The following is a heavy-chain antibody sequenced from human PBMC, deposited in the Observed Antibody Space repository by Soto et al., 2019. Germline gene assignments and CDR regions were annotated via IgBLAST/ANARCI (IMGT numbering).Heavy chain of an antibody. CDR1: GGSISSSSYY. CDR2: IYYSGST. Sequence: AETLSLTCSVSGGSISSSSYYWGWIRQPPGKGLEWIGSIYYSGSTYYNPSLKSRVTISVDTSKNQFSLKLSSVTAADTAVYYCASGGRMNWFDPWGQGTLVTVSS. J-gene: IGHJ5*02. V-gene: IGHV4-39*01. CDR3: ASGGRMNWFDP. D-gene: IGHD1-26*01.